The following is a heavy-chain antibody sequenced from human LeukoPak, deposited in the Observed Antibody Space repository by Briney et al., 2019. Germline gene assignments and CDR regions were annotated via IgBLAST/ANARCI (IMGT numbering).Heavy chain of an antibody. CDR3: ARRSRSSTSCYSSFDM. CDR2: INWNVGAT. CDR1: GFTFDDYG. D-gene: IGHD2-2*02. J-gene: IGHJ3*02. V-gene: IGHV3-20*04. Sequence: GGPLRLSCAASGFTFDDYGMSWARQAPGKGLEWVSAINWNVGATGYADSVKSRFTISTDNAQDSLYLQMNSLRAEDTALYYCARRSRSSTSCYSSFDMWGPGTEVTVSS.